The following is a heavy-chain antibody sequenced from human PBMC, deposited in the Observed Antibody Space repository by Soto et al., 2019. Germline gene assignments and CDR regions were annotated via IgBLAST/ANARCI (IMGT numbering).Heavy chain of an antibody. Sequence: GGSLRLSCAASGFTFSSYAMHWVRQAPGKGLEWVAVISYDGSNKYYADSVKGRFTISRDNSKNTLYLQMNSLRAEDTAVYYCARDSSGYNWFDPWGQGTLVTVSS. CDR2: ISYDGSNK. D-gene: IGHD6-19*01. CDR3: ARDSSGYNWFDP. V-gene: IGHV3-30-3*01. CDR1: GFTFSSYA. J-gene: IGHJ5*02.